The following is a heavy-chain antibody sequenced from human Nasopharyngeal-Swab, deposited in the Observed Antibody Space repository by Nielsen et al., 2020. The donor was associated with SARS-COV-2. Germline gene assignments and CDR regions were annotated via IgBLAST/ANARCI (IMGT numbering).Heavy chain of an antibody. CDR2: IYYSGST. V-gene: IGHV4-39*07. CDR1: GGSISSNTYY. D-gene: IGHD2-2*01. J-gene: IGHJ3*02. Sequence: SATLSLTCTVSGGSISSNTYYWDWIRQPPGKGLEWIGSIYYSGSTYYNPSLKTRVTISVDTSKSQFSLKLSSVTAADTAVYYCARGRQYQLLFIFVEDAFDIWGQGTMVTVSS. CDR3: ARGRQYQLLFIFVEDAFDI.